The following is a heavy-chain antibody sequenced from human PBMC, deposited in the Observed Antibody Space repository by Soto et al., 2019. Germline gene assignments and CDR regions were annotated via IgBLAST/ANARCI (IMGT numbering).Heavy chain of an antibody. J-gene: IGHJ5*02. CDR2: MNPNRTNT. V-gene: IGHV1-8*01. CDR3: VRGGFLSHDHVIIAPATLGFDP. D-gene: IGHD2-2*01. Sequence: QVQLMQSGAVVKKPGASVKVSCKASGYTFTTYDINWVRQAPGQGLEWMGWMNPNRTNTGYAEKFQGRVTMTRDTSISTAYMELSSLRYDDTAVYYCVRGGFLSHDHVIIAPATLGFDPWGQGTLVTVSS. CDR1: GYTFTTYD.